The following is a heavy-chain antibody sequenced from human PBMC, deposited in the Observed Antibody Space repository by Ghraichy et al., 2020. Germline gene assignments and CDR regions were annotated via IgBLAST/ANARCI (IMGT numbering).Heavy chain of an antibody. CDR2: ISSSSSTI. CDR1: GFTFSSYS. D-gene: IGHD4-23*01. V-gene: IGHV3-48*01. J-gene: IGHJ4*02. Sequence: GGSLRLSCAASGFTFSSYSMNWVRQAPGKGLEWVSYISSSSSTIYYADSVKGRFTISRDNAKNSLYLQMNSLRAEDTAVYYCARAGGDYGGGVDNPLSYWGQGTLVTVSS. CDR3: ARAGGDYGGGVDNPLSY.